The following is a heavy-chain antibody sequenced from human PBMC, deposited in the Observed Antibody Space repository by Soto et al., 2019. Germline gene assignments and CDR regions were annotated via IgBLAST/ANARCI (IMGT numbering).Heavy chain of an antibody. CDR3: TEPYPCYFYS. V-gene: IGHV4-34*01. CDR1: GGSFSTYY. CDR2: INHSGNT. Sequence: QVQLQQWGAGLLKPSETLSLTCTVYGGSFSTYYWSWIRQPPGKGLEWIGEINHSGNTNYNPSLIARVTMSFATSRNQFSLRLCSVTAADTAVYYGTEPYPCYFYSWGQGTLVTVSS. J-gene: IGHJ4*02.